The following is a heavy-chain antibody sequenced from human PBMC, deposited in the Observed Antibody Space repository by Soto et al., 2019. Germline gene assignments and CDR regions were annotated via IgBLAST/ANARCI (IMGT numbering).Heavy chain of an antibody. Sequence: GGSLRLSCAASGFTFDDYAMHWVRQAPGKGLEWVSGISWNSGSIGYADSVKGRFTISRDNAKNTLYLQMISLRVEDTAVYYCARDPTDSRTSEYWGQGTLVTVSS. V-gene: IGHV3-9*01. J-gene: IGHJ4*02. CDR3: ARDPTDSRTSEY. CDR2: ISWNSGSI. D-gene: IGHD3-22*01. CDR1: GFTFDDYA.